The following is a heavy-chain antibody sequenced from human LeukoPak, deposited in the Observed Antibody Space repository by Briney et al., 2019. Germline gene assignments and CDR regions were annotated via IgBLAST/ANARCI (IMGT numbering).Heavy chain of an antibody. V-gene: IGHV3-21*01. CDR1: GFTFSSYS. CDR3: ARDFTRWLQPRGYDAFDI. Sequence: PGGSLRLSCAASGFTFSSYSMNWVRQAPGKGLEWVSSISSSSSYIYYADSVKGRFTISRDNAKNSLYPQMNSLRAEDTAVYYCARDFTRWLQPRGYDAFDIWGQGTMVTVSS. D-gene: IGHD5-24*01. J-gene: IGHJ3*02. CDR2: ISSSSSYI.